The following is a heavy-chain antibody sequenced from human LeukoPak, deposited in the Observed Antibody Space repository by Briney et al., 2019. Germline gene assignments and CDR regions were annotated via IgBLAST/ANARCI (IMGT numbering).Heavy chain of an antibody. CDR2: LYPGDSDS. Sequence: GESLKISCKAYGYSFFSNYWIAWVRQMPGKGLEWMGILYPGDSDSRYSSSFQGQVTISADRSINTAYLQWSSLKASDTAMYFCARASRDGYNQNFDYWGQGTLVTVSS. J-gene: IGHJ4*02. CDR3: ARASRDGYNQNFDY. V-gene: IGHV5-51*01. D-gene: IGHD5-24*01. CDR1: GYSFFSNYW.